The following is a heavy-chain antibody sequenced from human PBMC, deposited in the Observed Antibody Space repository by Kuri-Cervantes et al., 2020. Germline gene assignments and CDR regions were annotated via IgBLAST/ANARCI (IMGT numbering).Heavy chain of an antibody. CDR3: ARDSTPYNYDYDY. CDR2: INPKSGGT. Sequence: ASVKVSCKASGGTFSSYAISWVRQAPGQGLEWMGWINPKSGGTKTLQKFQGRVTMTRDTSISTAYMEVRRLRSDDTAVYYCARDSTPYNYDYDYWGQGTLVTVSS. J-gene: IGHJ4*02. V-gene: IGHV1-2*02. D-gene: IGHD5-18*01. CDR1: GGTFSSYA.